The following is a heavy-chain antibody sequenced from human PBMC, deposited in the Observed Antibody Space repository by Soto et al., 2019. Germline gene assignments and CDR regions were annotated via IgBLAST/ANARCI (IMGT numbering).Heavy chain of an antibody. CDR2: IYYSGST. Sequence: SETLSLTCTVSGGSISSYYWSWIRQPPGKGLEWIGYIYYSGSTNYNPSLKSRVTISVDTSKNQFSLKLSSVTAADTAVYYCARAGIAVAAMDWFDPWGQGTLVTVSS. CDR1: GGSISSYY. V-gene: IGHV4-59*01. D-gene: IGHD6-19*01. CDR3: ARAGIAVAAMDWFDP. J-gene: IGHJ5*02.